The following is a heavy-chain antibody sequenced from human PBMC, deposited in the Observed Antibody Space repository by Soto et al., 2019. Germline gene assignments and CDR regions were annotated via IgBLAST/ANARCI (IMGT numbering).Heavy chain of an antibody. CDR2: IYYSGST. D-gene: IGHD2-2*01. Sequence: SETLSLTCTVSGGSISSSSYYWGWIRQPPGKGLEWIGSIYYSGSTYYNPSLKSRVTISVDTSKNQFSLKLSSVTAADTAVYYCAGAAIRLYYYGMDVWGQGTTVTVSS. J-gene: IGHJ6*02. CDR1: GGSISSSSYY. CDR3: AGAAIRLYYYGMDV. V-gene: IGHV4-39*01.